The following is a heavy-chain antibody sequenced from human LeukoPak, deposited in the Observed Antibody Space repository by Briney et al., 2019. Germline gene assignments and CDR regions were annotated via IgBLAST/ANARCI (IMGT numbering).Heavy chain of an antibody. J-gene: IGHJ6*03. CDR1: GFTFSSYA. Sequence: GGSLRLSCAASGFTFSSYAMSWVRQAPGKGLEWVSAISGSGGSTYYADSVKGRFTISRDNAKNSLYLQMNSLRAEDTAVYYCARYDSGSYGYYYYYYMDVWGKGTTVTVSS. V-gene: IGHV3-23*01. CDR3: ARYDSGSYGYYYYYYMDV. D-gene: IGHD1-26*01. CDR2: ISGSGGST.